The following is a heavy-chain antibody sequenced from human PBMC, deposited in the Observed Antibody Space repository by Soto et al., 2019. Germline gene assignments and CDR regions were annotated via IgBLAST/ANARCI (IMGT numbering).Heavy chain of an antibody. D-gene: IGHD2-2*01. Sequence: EVQLVESGGGLVKPGGSLRLSCAASGFTFSSYSMNWVRQAPGKGLEWVSSISSSSSYIYYADSVKGRFTISRDNAKNSLFLQSNSLRAEETAVYYWARDNIVVVPAAVGGVKWGADYYYYYYMDVWGKGTTVTVSS. CDR1: GFTFSSYS. V-gene: IGHV3-21*01. J-gene: IGHJ6*03. CDR2: ISSSSSYI. CDR3: ARDNIVVVPAAVGGVKWGADYYYYYYMDV.